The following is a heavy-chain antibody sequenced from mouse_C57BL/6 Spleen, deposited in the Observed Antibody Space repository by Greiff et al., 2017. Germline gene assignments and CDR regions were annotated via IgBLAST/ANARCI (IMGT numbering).Heavy chain of an antibody. CDR3: DRGGDPYYYAMDY. CDR1: GYTFTSYD. V-gene: IGHV1-85*01. CDR2: IYPRDGST. D-gene: IGHD3-3*01. Sequence: QVHVKQSGPELVKPGASVKLSCKASGYTFTSYDITWVKQTPGQGLEWIGRIYPRDGSTKYTEKFKGKATLTVDTSSSTAYMELHSLTSEDSAVYFSDRGGDPYYYAMDYWGQGTSVTVSS. J-gene: IGHJ4*01.